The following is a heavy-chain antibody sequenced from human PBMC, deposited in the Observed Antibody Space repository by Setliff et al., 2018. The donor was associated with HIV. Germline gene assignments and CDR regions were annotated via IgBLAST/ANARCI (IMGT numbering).Heavy chain of an antibody. CDR1: GYSLTSYW. Sequence: GESLKISCKGSGYSLTSYWIGWVRQMPGKGLEWMGIISPDDSDSRYSPSFQGQVTISADKSISTSYLQWNSLKASDTATYYCATRLVGYSGLTYWGQGTLVTVSS. CDR2: ISPDDSDS. J-gene: IGHJ4*02. CDR3: ATRLVGYSGLTY. D-gene: IGHD5-12*01. V-gene: IGHV5-51*01.